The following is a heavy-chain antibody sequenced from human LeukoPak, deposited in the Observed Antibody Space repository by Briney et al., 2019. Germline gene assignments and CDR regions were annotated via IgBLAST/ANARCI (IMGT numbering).Heavy chain of an antibody. V-gene: IGHV4-61*01. J-gene: IGHJ3*01. Sequence: SQTLSLTCTVSGGSISSGSYYWSWIRQPPGKGLDWFGYIYYSGSTNYNPSLKSRVSFSVDTSKNQFSLKLTSVTAAETAVYYCARGRYTYGFDAFDFWGHGTMVTVSS. CDR3: ARGRYTYGFDAFDF. CDR1: GGSISSGSYY. D-gene: IGHD5-18*01. CDR2: IYYSGST.